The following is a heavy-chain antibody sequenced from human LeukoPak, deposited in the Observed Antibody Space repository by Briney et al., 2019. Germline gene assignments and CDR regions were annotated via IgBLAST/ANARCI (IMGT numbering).Heavy chain of an antibody. CDR1: GYSISSGYY. D-gene: IGHD1-26*01. Sequence: SETLSLTCAVSGYSISSGYYWGWIRQPPGKGLEWIGSIYHSGSTYYNPSLKSRVTISVDTSKNQFSLKLSSVTAAGTAVYYCARRGLSGSYYYAFDIWGQGTMVTVSS. CDR3: ARRGLSGSYYYAFDI. J-gene: IGHJ3*02. CDR2: IYHSGST. V-gene: IGHV4-38-2*01.